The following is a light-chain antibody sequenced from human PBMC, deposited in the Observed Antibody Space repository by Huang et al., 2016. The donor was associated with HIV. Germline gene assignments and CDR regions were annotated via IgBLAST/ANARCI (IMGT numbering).Light chain of an antibody. CDR2: GAS. CDR3: QQYNNWPRT. J-gene: IGKJ1*01. V-gene: IGKV3-15*01. CDR1: QSVSSN. Sequence: EIVMTQSPATLSVSPGERATLSCRASQSVSSNLAWYQQKPGQAPRLLIYGASTRATGIPAMCSGSGSGTEFTLTISSLQSEDFAVYYCQQYNNWPRTFGQGTKVEIK.